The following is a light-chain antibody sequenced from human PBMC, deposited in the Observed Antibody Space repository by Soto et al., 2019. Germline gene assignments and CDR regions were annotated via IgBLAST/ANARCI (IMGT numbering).Light chain of an antibody. Sequence: IQLTQSPSSLSASFGDRVTITCRASQGLSSYLAWYQQKPGKAPKLLIYAASTLQSGVPSRFSGSGSETDLTLTISSLQAEDFATYYCQQVNSYPLAFGGGTKVDI. CDR2: AAS. J-gene: IGKJ4*01. CDR3: QQVNSYPLA. CDR1: QGLSSY. V-gene: IGKV1-9*01.